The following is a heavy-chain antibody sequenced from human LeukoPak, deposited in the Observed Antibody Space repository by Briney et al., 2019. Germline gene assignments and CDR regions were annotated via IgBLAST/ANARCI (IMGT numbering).Heavy chain of an antibody. CDR1: RFTFSAYA. J-gene: IGHJ4*02. CDR2: ISNNGGSS. D-gene: IGHD1-14*01. CDR3: VKITSVTGGDC. V-gene: IGHV3-64D*09. Sequence: PGGSLRLSCSASRFTFSAYAMYWVRQAPGKGLEYVSGISNNGGSSFYADSVKGRFTISRDNSKNTLYLQMSSLRAEDTAVYYCVKITSVTGGDCWGQGTRLTVSS.